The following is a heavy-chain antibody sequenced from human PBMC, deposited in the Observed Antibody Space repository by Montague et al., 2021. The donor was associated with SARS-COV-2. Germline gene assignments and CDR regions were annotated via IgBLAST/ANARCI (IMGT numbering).Heavy chain of an antibody. V-gene: IGHV2-70*01. CDR3: ARSYGTTVVTRAFDY. CDR1: GFSLSTSGMC. Sequence: PPLVKPTQTLTLTCTFSGFSLSTSGMCVSWIRQPPGKALEWLTLIDWVDDKYYSTSLKTRLTISKDTSKNQVVLTMTNMDPVDTATYYCARSYGTTVVTRAFDYWGQGTLVTVSS. J-gene: IGHJ4*02. CDR2: IDWVDDK. D-gene: IGHD4-23*01.